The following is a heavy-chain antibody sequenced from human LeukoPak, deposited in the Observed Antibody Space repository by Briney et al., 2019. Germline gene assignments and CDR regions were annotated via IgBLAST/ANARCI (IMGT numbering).Heavy chain of an antibody. CDR1: GYSFTSYW. Sequence: GESLKISCKGSGYSFTSYWIGWVRQMPGKGLEWMGIIYPGDSDTRYSPSFQGQVTISADKSISTAYLQWSSLKASDTAMYYCARQDVESSSGYGNWFDPWGQGTLVTVSS. V-gene: IGHV5-51*01. CDR2: IYPGDSDT. CDR3: ARQDVESSSGYGNWFDP. D-gene: IGHD5-12*01. J-gene: IGHJ5*02.